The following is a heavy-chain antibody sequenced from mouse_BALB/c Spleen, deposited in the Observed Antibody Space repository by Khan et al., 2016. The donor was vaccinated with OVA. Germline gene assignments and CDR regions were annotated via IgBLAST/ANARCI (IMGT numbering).Heavy chain of an antibody. CDR3: AKETWGNFVAMDY. D-gene: IGHD2-1*01. CDR1: GFSLTSNG. V-gene: IGHV2-3*01. Sequence: QVQLKQSGPGLVAPSQSLSITCTVSGFSLTSNGVSWVRQPPGKGLEWLGVIWGDGSTNYHSVLKSRLSISKDDSKSQVFLKVNRLQIDDTATYYCAKETWGNFVAMDYWGQGTSVTGSS. CDR2: IWGDGST. J-gene: IGHJ4*01.